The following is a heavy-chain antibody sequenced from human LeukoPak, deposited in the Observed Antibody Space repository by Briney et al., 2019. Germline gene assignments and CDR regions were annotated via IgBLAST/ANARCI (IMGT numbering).Heavy chain of an antibody. D-gene: IGHD3-22*01. CDR3: AREGLEGGYFDY. CDR1: GGSISSSSYY. J-gene: IGHJ4*02. Sequence: SETLSLTCTVSGGSISSSSYYWGWIRQPPGKGLEWIGSIYYSGSTYYNPSLKSRVTISVDTSKNQFSLKLSSVTAADTAVYYCAREGLEGGYFDYWGQGTLVTVSS. CDR2: IYYSGST. V-gene: IGHV4-39*07.